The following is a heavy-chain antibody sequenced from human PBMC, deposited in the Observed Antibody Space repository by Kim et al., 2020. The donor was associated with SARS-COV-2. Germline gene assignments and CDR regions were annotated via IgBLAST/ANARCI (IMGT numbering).Heavy chain of an antibody. D-gene: IGHD3-22*01. V-gene: IGHV4-59*08. J-gene: IGHJ4*02. CDR1: GDSMYDFY. CDR3: ARHRYYDRCDFDY. CDR2: VSSTGST. Sequence: SETLSLTCSVSGDSMYDFYWNWIRQPPGKGLEWIGYVSSTGSTSYSPSLGSRVTISVDRSKKQFSLSLSSVTAADTAVYYCARHRYYDRCDFDYWGQGTLVTVSS.